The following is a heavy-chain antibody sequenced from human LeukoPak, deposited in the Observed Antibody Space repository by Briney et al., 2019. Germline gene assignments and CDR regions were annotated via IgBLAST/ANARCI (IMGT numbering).Heavy chain of an antibody. CDR3: ARVGSSSWYTHTDY. J-gene: IGHJ4*02. V-gene: IGHV4-34*01. Sequence: GSLRLSCAASGFTFSSYSMNWIRQPPGKGLEWIGEINHSGSTNYNPSLKSRVTISVDTSKNQFSLKLSSVTAADTAVYYCARVGSSSWYTHTDYWGQGTLVTVSS. CDR1: GFTFSSYS. D-gene: IGHD6-13*01. CDR2: INHSGST.